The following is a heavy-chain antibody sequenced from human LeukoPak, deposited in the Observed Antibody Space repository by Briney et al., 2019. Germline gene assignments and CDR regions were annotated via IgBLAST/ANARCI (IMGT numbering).Heavy chain of an antibody. CDR3: VKHSGGVYGNSDS. CDR2: VGRSGVDT. CDR1: GFTFSSYA. D-gene: IGHD1-1*01. V-gene: IGHV3-23*01. Sequence: GGSLTLSCVASGFTFSSYAVSWFRQAPGKGLEWVSTVGRSGVDTYYADSVRGRFTISKDSSKNTLQMNSLSAEDTAIYYCVKHSGGVYGNSDSWGQGILVTVSS. J-gene: IGHJ4*02.